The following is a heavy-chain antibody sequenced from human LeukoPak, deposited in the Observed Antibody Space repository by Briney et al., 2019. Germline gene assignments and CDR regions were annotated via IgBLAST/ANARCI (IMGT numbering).Heavy chain of an antibody. Sequence: PGGSLRLSCAASGFTFSSYAMSWVRQAPGKGLEWVSGISGGGGSTYYADSVEGRFTISRDNSEDTLYLQMSSLRAEDTAVYYCAKDLYSGSHAECFQHWGQGTLVTVSS. V-gene: IGHV3-23*01. J-gene: IGHJ1*01. CDR3: AKDLYSGSHAECFQH. CDR1: GFTFSSYA. CDR2: ISGGGGST. D-gene: IGHD1-26*01.